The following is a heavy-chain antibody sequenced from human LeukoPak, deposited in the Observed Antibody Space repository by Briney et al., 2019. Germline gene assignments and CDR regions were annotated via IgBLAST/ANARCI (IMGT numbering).Heavy chain of an antibody. V-gene: IGHV3-23*01. D-gene: IGHD6-13*01. CDR1: GFTFSSYA. J-gene: IGHJ4*02. Sequence: GGSLRLSXAASGFTFSSYAMSWVRQAPGKGLEWVSAISGSGGSTYYADSVKGRFTISRDNSKNTLYLQMNSLRAEDTAVYYCAKPPHSSSWYMSPSFDYWGQGTLVTVSS. CDR2: ISGSGGST. CDR3: AKPPHSSSWYMSPSFDY.